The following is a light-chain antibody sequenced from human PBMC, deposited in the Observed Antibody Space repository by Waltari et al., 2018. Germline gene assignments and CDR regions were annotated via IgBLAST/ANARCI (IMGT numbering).Light chain of an antibody. CDR1: SSDVGSYNL. V-gene: IGLV2-23*02. J-gene: IGLJ2*01. CDR3: SSYAGNRSVV. CDR2: EVS. Sequence: QSALTQPASVSGSPGQSITVSCTGTSSDVGSYNLVSWYQQHPGKAPKLLIFEVSQLPSGISNRFSGSKSGNTASLTVSGLQAEDGADYYCSSYAGNRSVVFGG.